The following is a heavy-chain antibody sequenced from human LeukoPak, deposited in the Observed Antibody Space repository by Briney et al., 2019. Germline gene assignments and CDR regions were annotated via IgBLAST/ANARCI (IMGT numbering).Heavy chain of an antibody. D-gene: IGHD1-20*01. V-gene: IGHV3-21*04. CDR3: ARDSAYNWNDNAFDI. Sequence: GGSLRLSCEASGFTFNTYSMNWARQAPGKGLEWVSSIDSSGGYTFYADSVKGRFIISRDNAKNSLYLQMNSLRAEDTALYYCARDSAYNWNDNAFDIWGQGTMVTVSS. CDR2: IDSSGGYT. CDR1: GFTFNTYS. J-gene: IGHJ3*02.